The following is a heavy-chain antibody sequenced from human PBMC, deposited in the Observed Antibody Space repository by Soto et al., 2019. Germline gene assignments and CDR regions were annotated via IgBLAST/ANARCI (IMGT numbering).Heavy chain of an antibody. CDR2: MNPKSGYT. J-gene: IGHJ4*02. CDR1: GYTFTTYD. D-gene: IGHD3-10*02. V-gene: IGHV1-8*01. Sequence: QVQLLQSGDEVKKPGASVKVSCKASGYTFTTYDINWVRQATGQRLEWVGWMNPKSGYTGFAQKFQGRVSMTRDTSINTAYMELSSLRSEDTAVYYCVRVFGSIDYWGQGTLVTVSS. CDR3: VRVFGSIDY.